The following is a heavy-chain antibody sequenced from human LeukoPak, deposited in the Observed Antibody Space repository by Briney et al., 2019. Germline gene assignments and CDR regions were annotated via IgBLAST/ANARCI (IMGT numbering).Heavy chain of an antibody. CDR3: ARYSKSSPYFDY. J-gene: IGHJ4*02. Sequence: GGSLRLSCAASGFTFSSYAMSWVRQAPGKGLEWVSAISGSGGSTYYADSVKGRFTISRDNSKNTLYLQMNSLRAEDTAVYYCARYSKSSPYFDYWGQGTLVTVSS. CDR2: ISGSGGST. CDR1: GFTFSSYA. D-gene: IGHD6-13*01. V-gene: IGHV3-23*01.